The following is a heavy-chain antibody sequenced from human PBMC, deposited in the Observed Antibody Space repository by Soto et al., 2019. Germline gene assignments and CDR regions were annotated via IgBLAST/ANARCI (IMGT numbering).Heavy chain of an antibody. Sequence: ASVKVSCKASGYTFTGYYMHWVRQAPGQGLEWMGWINPNSGGTNYAQKFQGWVTMTRDTSISTAYMELSRLRSDDTAVYYCERGDYYGSGSYYNAARWFDPWGQGTLVTVSS. D-gene: IGHD3-10*01. J-gene: IGHJ5*02. CDR3: ERGDYYGSGSYYNAARWFDP. CDR1: GYTFTGYY. CDR2: INPNSGGT. V-gene: IGHV1-2*04.